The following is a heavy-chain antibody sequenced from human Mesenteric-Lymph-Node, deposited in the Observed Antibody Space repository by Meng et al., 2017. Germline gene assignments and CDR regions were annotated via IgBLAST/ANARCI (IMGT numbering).Heavy chain of an antibody. Sequence: ASVNVSCKASGYTFTSYGISWVRQAPGQGLEWMGWISAYNGNTNYAQKLQGRVTMTTDTSTSTAYMELRSLRSDDTAVYYCARDYYYASSGYYGFEWGQGTLVTVSS. CDR2: ISAYNGNT. J-gene: IGHJ4*02. V-gene: IGHV1-18*01. CDR3: ARDYYYASSGYYGFE. CDR1: GYTFTSYG. D-gene: IGHD3-22*01.